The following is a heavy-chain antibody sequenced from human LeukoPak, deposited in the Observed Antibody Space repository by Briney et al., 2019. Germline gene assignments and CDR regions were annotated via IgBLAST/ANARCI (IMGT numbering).Heavy chain of an antibody. D-gene: IGHD1-1*01. J-gene: IGHJ6*03. CDR1: GGSISSGDYY. Sequence: PSETLSLTCIVSGGSISSGDYYWSWIRQSPGKGLEWIGYINYIGSTYYNPSLTSRFIISVDTSKNQFSLKLSSVTAADTAVYYCARDVQSLYYYYYYMDVWGKGTTVTVSS. CDR2: INYIGST. CDR3: ARDVQSLYYYYYYMDV. V-gene: IGHV4-30-4*01.